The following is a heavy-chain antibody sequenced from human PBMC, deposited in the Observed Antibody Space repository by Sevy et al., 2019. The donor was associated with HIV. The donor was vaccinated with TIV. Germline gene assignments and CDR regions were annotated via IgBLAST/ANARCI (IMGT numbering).Heavy chain of an antibody. CDR3: AKGDRTFYGMDV. D-gene: IGHD2-15*01. CDR1: GLTFSDYA. V-gene: IGHV3-23*01. CDR2: VSGSAGST. J-gene: IGHJ6*02. Sequence: GGSLRLSCTASGLTFSDYAMSWVRQAPGKGLEWVSAVSGSAGSTYYADSVKGRFTISRDNSKNTLYLQMNSLRAEDTAVYYCAKGDRTFYGMDVWGQGTTVTVSS.